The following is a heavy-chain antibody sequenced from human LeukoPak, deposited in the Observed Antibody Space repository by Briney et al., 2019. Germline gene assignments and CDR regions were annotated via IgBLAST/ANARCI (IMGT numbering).Heavy chain of an antibody. CDR3: ARYYDILSNMDV. D-gene: IGHD3-9*01. Sequence: SQTLSLTCTVAGGSITSGDYYWRWIRQPPGKGREWIGYIYYSGRTYYNPSLKSRLAISVDTSKNQFSLKMSSVTAADTALYYCARYYDILSNMDVWGRGTTVTVSS. CDR1: GGSITSGDYY. CDR2: IYYSGRT. V-gene: IGHV4-30-4*08. J-gene: IGHJ6*03.